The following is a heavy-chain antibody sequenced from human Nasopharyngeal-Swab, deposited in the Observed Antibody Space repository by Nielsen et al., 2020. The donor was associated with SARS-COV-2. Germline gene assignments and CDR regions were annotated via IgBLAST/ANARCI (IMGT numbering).Heavy chain of an antibody. J-gene: IGHJ6*03. CDR3: AWLGVVSYYYMDV. Sequence: GEALKISCAAPGFTFSDYYMSWIRQAPGKGLEWVSYISSSGSTIYYADSVKGRFTISRDNAKNSLYLQMNSLRAEDTAVYYCAWLGVVSYYYMDVWGKGTTVTVSS. CDR1: GFTFSDYY. V-gene: IGHV3-11*04. D-gene: IGHD3-10*01. CDR2: ISSSGSTI.